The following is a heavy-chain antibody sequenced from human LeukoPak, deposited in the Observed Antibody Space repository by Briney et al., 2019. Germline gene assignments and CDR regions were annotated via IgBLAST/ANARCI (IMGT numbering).Heavy chain of an antibody. D-gene: IGHD6-19*01. CDR2: IKSKADGGTT. J-gene: IGHJ2*01. CDR1: GFTFSNAW. Sequence: GGSLRLSCAASGFTFSNAWMSWVRQAPGKGLEWVGRIKSKADGGTTDYAAPVEGRFSISRDDSKNTMSLQMNSLETEDTAVYHCTTGQWYWYFDLWGRGTRVTVSS. CDR3: TTGQWYWYFDL. V-gene: IGHV3-15*01.